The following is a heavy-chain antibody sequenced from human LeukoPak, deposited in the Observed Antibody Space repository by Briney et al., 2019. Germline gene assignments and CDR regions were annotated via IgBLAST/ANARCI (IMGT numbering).Heavy chain of an antibody. V-gene: IGHV4-61*02. CDR3: ARDDPLGY. CDR2: IYTSGST. CDR1: GGSISSGSYY. Sequence: SQTLSLTCTVSGGSISSGSYYWSWIRQPAGKGLEWIGRIYTSGSTNYNPSLKSRFTISVDTSKNQFSLKLSSVTAADTAVYYCARDDPLGYWGQGTLVTVSS. J-gene: IGHJ4*02.